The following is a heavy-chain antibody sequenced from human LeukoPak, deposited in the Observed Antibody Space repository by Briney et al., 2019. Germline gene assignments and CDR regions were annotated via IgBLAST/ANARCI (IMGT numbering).Heavy chain of an antibody. J-gene: IGHJ5*02. Sequence: ASVKVSCKASGGTFSSYAISWVRQAPGQGLEWMGRIIPIFGTANYAQKFQGRVTITADKSTSTAYMELSSLRSEDTAVYYCATHIKAAAGTEPWGQGTLGTVSS. CDR1: GGTFSSYA. D-gene: IGHD6-13*01. CDR2: IIPIFGTA. V-gene: IGHV1-69*06. CDR3: ATHIKAAAGTEP.